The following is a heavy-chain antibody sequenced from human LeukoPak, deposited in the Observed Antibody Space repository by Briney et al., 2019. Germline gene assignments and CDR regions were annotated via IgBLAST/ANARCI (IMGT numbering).Heavy chain of an antibody. CDR2: IKQDGSEK. CDR1: GFTFSSYG. Sequence: GRSLRLSCAASGFTFSSYGMHWVRQAPGKGLEWVANIKQDGSEKYYVDSVKGRFTISRDNATNSLYLQMNSLRAEDTAVYYCARAMHSWGQGTLVTVSS. V-gene: IGHV3-7*03. CDR3: ARAMHS. J-gene: IGHJ4*02.